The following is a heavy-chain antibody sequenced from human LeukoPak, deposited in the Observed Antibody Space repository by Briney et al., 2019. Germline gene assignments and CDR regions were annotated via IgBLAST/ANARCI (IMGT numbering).Heavy chain of an antibody. CDR2: INPYDNST. CDR3: AKELNSYGYAFDV. D-gene: IGHD5-18*01. Sequence: AASVKVSCEASGYTFIYYDMHWVRQAPGQGLEWVGTINPYDNSTNYAQKFQGRVTMTRDMSTSTVYMELNSLRSEDTAVYYCAKELNSYGYAFDVWGQGTMVTVSS. CDR1: GYTFIYYD. J-gene: IGHJ3*01. V-gene: IGHV1-46*01.